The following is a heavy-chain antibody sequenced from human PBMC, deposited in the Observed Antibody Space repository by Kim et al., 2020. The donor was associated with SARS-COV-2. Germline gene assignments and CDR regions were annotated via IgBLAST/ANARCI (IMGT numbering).Heavy chain of an antibody. D-gene: IGHD6-19*01. V-gene: IGHV3-13*04. J-gene: IGHJ6*02. CDR1: GFLFSNYD. CDR3: ARRQKSQVADLPLSPGFKITYHYGMDV. Sequence: GGSLRLSCAASGFLFSNYDMHWVRQVTGRGPEWVSAIDAAGDTFYSGSVKGRFTISRENVKNILYLQLNGLRVGDTAVYYCARRQKSQVADLPLSPGFKITYHYGMDVWGQGTTVIVSS. CDR2: IDAAGDT.